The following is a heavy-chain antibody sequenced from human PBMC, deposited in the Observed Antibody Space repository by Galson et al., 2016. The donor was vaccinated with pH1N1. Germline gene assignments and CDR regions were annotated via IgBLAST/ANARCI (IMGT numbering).Heavy chain of an antibody. J-gene: IGHJ5*02. CDR2: IYWNYDK. D-gene: IGHD4-17*01. CDR1: GFSLSTSGVG. Sequence: PALVKPTQTLTLTCTFSGFSLSTSGVGVGWIRQPPGKALEWLALIYWNYDKRYTPSLKSRPTITKDTSKNQVVLTLTNLEPGDTATYYCAHSLYGDYVGWFDPWGQGTLVTVSS. V-gene: IGHV2-5*01. CDR3: AHSLYGDYVGWFDP.